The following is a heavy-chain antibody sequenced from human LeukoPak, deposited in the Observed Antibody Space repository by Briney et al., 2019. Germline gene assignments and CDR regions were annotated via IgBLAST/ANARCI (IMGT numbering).Heavy chain of an antibody. J-gene: IGHJ4*02. D-gene: IGHD6-19*01. V-gene: IGHV1-69*13. Sequence: SVKVSCKASGGTFSSYAISWVRQTPGQGLEWMGGIIPIFGTANYAQKFQGRVTITADESTSTAYMELSSLRSEDTAVYYCARGIPGLSGWNGGDFDYWGQGTLVTVSS. CDR2: IIPIFGTA. CDR1: GGTFSSYA. CDR3: ARGIPGLSGWNGGDFDY.